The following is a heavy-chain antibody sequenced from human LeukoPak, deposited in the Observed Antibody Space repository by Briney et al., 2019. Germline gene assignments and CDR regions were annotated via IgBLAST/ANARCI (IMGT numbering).Heavy chain of an antibody. J-gene: IGHJ5*02. CDR2: MNPNSGNT. CDR1: GYTFTSYD. CDR3: ARVGDPQLGNNWFDP. V-gene: IGHV1-8*03. Sequence: ATVKVSCKASGYTFTSYDINWVRRATGQGLEWMGWMNPNSGNTGYAQKFQGRVTITRNTSISTAYMELSSLRSEDTAVYYCARVGDPQLGNNWFDPWGQGTQVTVSS. D-gene: IGHD3-10*01.